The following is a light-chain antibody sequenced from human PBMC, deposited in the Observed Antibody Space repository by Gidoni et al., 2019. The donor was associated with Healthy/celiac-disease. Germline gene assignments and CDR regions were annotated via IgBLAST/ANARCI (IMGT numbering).Light chain of an antibody. V-gene: IGKV1D-8*01. J-gene: IGKJ1*01. CDR3: QQYYSFPRT. Sequence: VIWMTQSPSLLSASTGDRVTISCRISQGISSYLAWYQQKPGKAPELLIYAASTLQSGVPSRFSGSGSGTDFTLTISCLKSEDFATYYCQQYYSFPRTFXQXTKVEIK. CDR2: AAS. CDR1: QGISSY.